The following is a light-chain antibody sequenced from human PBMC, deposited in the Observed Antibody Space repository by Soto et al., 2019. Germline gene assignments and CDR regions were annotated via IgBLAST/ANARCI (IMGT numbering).Light chain of an antibody. J-gene: IGLJ2*01. CDR3: AACDDSMSGRV. CDR2: RNN. CDR1: SSNIGSNY. V-gene: IGLV1-47*01. Sequence: QSVLTQPASASGTPGQRVTISCSGSSSNIGSNYVYWYQQLPGTAPKLLIYRNNQRPSGVPDRFSGSKSGTSASLAISGLRSEDEADYYCAACDDSMSGRVFGGGTKLTVL.